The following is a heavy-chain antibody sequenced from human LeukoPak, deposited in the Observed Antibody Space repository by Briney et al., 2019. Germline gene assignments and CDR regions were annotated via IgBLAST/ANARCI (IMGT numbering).Heavy chain of an antibody. CDR2: INHSGST. Sequence: SETLSLTCTVSGGSISSYYWSWIRQPPGKGLEWIGEINHSGSTNYNPSLKSRVTISVDTSKNQFSLKLSSVTAEDTAVYYCARTGGPQLWLTWGQGTLVTVSS. CDR1: GGSISSYY. V-gene: IGHV4-34*01. J-gene: IGHJ5*02. D-gene: IGHD5-18*01. CDR3: ARTGGPQLWLT.